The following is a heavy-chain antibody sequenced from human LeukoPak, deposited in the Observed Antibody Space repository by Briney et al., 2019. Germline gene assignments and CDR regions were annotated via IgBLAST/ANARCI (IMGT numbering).Heavy chain of an antibody. V-gene: IGHV1-18*01. J-gene: IGHJ4*02. CDR2: ITAYNGNT. CDR1: GYTFTSYG. D-gene: IGHD3-10*01. CDR3: ARERGPVRGVINY. Sequence: ASVKVSCKASGYTFTSYGISWVRQAPGQGLEWMGWITAYNGNTNYTQKPQGRVTMTTDTSTSTAYMELRTLSSDDTPVCYFARERGPVRGVINYWGQGTLVTVSS.